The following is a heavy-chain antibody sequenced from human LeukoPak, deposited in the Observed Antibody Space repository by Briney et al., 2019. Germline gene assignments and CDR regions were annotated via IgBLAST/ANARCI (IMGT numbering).Heavy chain of an antibody. CDR1: GGTFSSYA. CDR2: IIPIFGTT. J-gene: IGHJ5*02. CDR3: ARDPWAGTRYTSQNWFDP. D-gene: IGHD1-7*01. V-gene: IGHV1-69*13. Sequence: SVKVSCKASGGTFSSYAISWVRRAPGQGLEWMGGIIPIFGTTNYAQKFQGRVTITADESTSTAYMELSSLRSEDTAVYYCARDPWAGTRYTSQNWFDPWGQGTLVTVSS.